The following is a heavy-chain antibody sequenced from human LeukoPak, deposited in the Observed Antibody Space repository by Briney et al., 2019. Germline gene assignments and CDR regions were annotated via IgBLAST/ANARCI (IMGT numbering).Heavy chain of an antibody. J-gene: IGHJ6*03. V-gene: IGHV4-61*02. D-gene: IGHD6-13*01. CDR2: IYTSGST. CDR3: ARAWQHQENYYYYMDV. Sequence: SETLSLTCTVSGGSISSGSYYWSWIRQPAGKGLEWIGRIYTSGSTNYNPSLKSRVTISVDTSKNQFSLKLSSVTAADTAVYYCARAWQHQENYYYYMDVWGKGTTVTVSS. CDR1: GGSISSGSYY.